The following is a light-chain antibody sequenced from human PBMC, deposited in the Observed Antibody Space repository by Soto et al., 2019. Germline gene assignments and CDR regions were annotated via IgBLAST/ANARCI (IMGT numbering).Light chain of an antibody. Sequence: DIQMTQSPSTLSASVGDRVTITCRASQSINIWLAWYQQKSGKAPKFLIYDASTLESGVPSRFSGSGTRTEFTLTISSLQPDDFATYYCQEYNSWRGEWTFGQGTKVEIK. CDR1: QSINIW. CDR2: DAS. CDR3: QEYNSWRGEWT. V-gene: IGKV1-5*01. J-gene: IGKJ1*01.